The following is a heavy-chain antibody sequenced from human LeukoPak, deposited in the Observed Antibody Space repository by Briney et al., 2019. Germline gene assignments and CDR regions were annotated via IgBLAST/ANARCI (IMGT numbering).Heavy chain of an antibody. CDR2: ISAYNGNT. J-gene: IGHJ5*02. V-gene: IGHV1-18*01. CDR3: ARDASLGDWFDP. D-gene: IGHD3-10*01. Sequence: ASVKVSCKASGYTFTSYAISWVRQAPGQGLEWMGWISAYNGNTNYAQKLQGRVTMTTDTSTSTAYMELRSLRSDDTAVYYCARDASLGDWFDPWGQGTLVTVSS. CDR1: GYTFTSYA.